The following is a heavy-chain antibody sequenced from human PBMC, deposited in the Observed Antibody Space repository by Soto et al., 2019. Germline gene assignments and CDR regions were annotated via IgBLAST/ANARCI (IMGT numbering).Heavy chain of an antibody. CDR1: GYTFTSYD. CDR2: MNPSSVNT. V-gene: IGHV1-8*01. CDR3: ARGKAARLLRAFDI. J-gene: IGHJ3*02. Sequence: ASVKVSCKASGYTFTSYDINWVRQATGQGLEWMGWMNPSSVNTGYAQKFQGRVTMTRNTSISTAYMELSSLRSEDTAVYYCARGKAARLLRAFDIWGQGTMVTVSS. D-gene: IGHD6-13*01.